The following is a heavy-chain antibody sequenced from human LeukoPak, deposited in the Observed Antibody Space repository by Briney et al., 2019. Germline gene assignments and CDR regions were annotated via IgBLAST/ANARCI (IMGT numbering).Heavy chain of an antibody. CDR2: MNPNSGNT. CDR1: GYTFTSYD. CDR3: ARKLVRGYYYYYYYMDV. D-gene: IGHD3-10*01. V-gene: IGHV1-8*01. Sequence: GASVKVSCKASGYTFTSYDINWVRQATGQGLEWMGWMNPNSGNTGYAQKFQGRVTMTRNTSISTAYMELSSLRSEDTAVYYCARKLVRGYYYYYYYMDVWGKGTTVTVSS. J-gene: IGHJ6*03.